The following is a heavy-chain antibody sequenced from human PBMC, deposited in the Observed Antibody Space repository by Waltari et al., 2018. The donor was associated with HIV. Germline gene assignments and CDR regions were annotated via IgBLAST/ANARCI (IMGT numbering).Heavy chain of an antibody. J-gene: IGHJ6*02. CDR3: ARDPRSSGYYGMDV. Sequence: EVQLVESGGGLIEPGGSLRLSCAASGLTVSSKYMSWVRQVTGKGLEWVSVSYSGGSRNSADSVKGRFTISRDNSKNTLSLHMNSLGPEDTAVYYCARDPRSSGYYGMDVWGQGTTVTVSS. CDR2: SYSGGSR. CDR1: GLTVSSKY. V-gene: IGHV3-53*01. D-gene: IGHD1-26*01.